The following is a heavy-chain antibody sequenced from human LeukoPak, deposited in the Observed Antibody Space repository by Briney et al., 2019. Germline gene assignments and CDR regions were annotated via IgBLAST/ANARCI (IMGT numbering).Heavy chain of an antibody. CDR3: ARRHPVVVAAIAHDAFDI. Sequence: GESLKISCKVSGYSFTTYWIGWVRQMPGKGLEWMGIIYPGDSDTKYSPSFQGQVTISADKSISTAYLQWSSLKASDTAMYYCARRHPVVVAAIAHDAFDIWGQGTMVTVSS. J-gene: IGHJ3*02. D-gene: IGHD2-15*01. CDR1: GYSFTTYW. V-gene: IGHV5-51*01. CDR2: IYPGDSDT.